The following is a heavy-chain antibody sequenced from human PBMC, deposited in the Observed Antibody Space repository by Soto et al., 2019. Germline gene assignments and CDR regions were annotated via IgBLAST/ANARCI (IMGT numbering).Heavy chain of an antibody. CDR3: ARGYSGYDWNWFDP. J-gene: IGHJ5*02. V-gene: IGHV4-59*01. Sequence: ETLSLTCTVSGGSISSYYWSWIRQPPGKGLEWIGYIYYSGSTNYNPSLKSRVTISVDTSKNQFSLKLSSVTAADTAVYYCARGYSGYDWNWFDPWGQGTLVTVSS. CDR1: GGSISSYY. CDR2: IYYSGST. D-gene: IGHD5-12*01.